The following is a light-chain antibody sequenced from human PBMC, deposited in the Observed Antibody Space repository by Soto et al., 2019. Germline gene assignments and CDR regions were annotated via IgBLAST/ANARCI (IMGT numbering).Light chain of an antibody. CDR2: DDN. CDR3: GSWDSSLSAYD. Sequence: QSVLTQPPSVSAAPGQKVTISCSGSSSNIGGNSVSWYQQLTGTAPKLLIYDDNKRPSGIPDRFSGSKSGTSDTLGITGFQTGEEADYYCGSWDSSLSAYDFGTGTKVTVL. V-gene: IGLV1-51*01. CDR1: SSNIGGNS. J-gene: IGLJ1*01.